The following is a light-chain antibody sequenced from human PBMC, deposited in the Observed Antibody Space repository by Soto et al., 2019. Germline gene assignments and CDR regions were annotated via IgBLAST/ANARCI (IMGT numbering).Light chain of an antibody. V-gene: IGKV3-11*01. CDR1: QNISNY. CDR2: DVS. CDR3: QQYGSSPRT. Sequence: IVLIQSPATLSVSPGERSTLSCRASQNISNYLIWYQPKPGQAPRLLIYDVSNRATDIPARFSGSGSGTDFTLTISSLEPEECAVYYCQQYGSSPRTVGQGNKVDIK. J-gene: IGKJ1*01.